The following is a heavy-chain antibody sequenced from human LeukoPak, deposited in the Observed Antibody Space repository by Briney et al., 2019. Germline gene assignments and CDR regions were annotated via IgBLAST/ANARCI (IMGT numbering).Heavy chain of an antibody. V-gene: IGHV3-30*18. D-gene: IGHD6-19*01. Sequence: GGSLRLSCAASGFTFSSYGMHWVRQAPGKGLEWVAVISYDGSNKYYADSVKGRFTISRDNSKNTLYLQMNSLRAEDTAGYYCANPPNSGSDYWGQGNLVTVSS. CDR2: ISYDGSNK. CDR1: GFTFSSYG. CDR3: ANPPNSGSDY. J-gene: IGHJ4*02.